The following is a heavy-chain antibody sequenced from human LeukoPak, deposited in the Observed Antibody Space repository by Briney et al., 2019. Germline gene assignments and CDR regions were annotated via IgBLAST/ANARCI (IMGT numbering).Heavy chain of an antibody. CDR3: AKNPHIVVVPAAMDY. Sequence: GGSLRLSCAASGFTFSSYAMSWVRQAPGKGLEWVSAISGSGGSTYYAGSVKGRFTISRDNSKNTLYLQMNSLRAEDTAVYYCAKNPHIVVVPAAMDYWGQGTLVTVSS. J-gene: IGHJ4*02. CDR1: GFTFSSYA. CDR2: ISGSGGST. V-gene: IGHV3-23*01. D-gene: IGHD2-2*01.